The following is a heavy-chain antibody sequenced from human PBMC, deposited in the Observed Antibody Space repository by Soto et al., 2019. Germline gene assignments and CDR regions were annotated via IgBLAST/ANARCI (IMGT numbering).Heavy chain of an antibody. CDR3: ARDPPNWGYGGSWFDP. V-gene: IGHV1-69*01. D-gene: IGHD7-27*01. CDR2: IIPIFGTA. Sequence: QVQLVQSGAEVKKPGSSVKVSCKASGGTFSSYAISWVRQAPGHGLEWMGGIIPIFGTANYAQKFQGRVTITADESTSTAYMELSSLRSEDTAVYYCARDPPNWGYGGSWFDPWGQGTLVTVSS. J-gene: IGHJ5*02. CDR1: GGTFSSYA.